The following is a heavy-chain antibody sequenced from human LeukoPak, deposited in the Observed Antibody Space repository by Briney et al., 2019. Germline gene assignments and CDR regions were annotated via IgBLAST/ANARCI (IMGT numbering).Heavy chain of an antibody. J-gene: IGHJ6*03. CDR2: INHSGST. CDR1: GGSFSGYY. D-gene: IGHD3-9*01. CDR3: ARRRLVMPYYYYYYMDV. Sequence: PSETLSLTCAVYGGSFSGYYWSWIRQPPGKGLEWIGEINHSGSTNYNPSLKSRVTISVDTSKNQFSLKLSSVTAADTAVYYCARRRLVMPYYYYYYMDVWGKGTTVTISS. V-gene: IGHV4-34*01.